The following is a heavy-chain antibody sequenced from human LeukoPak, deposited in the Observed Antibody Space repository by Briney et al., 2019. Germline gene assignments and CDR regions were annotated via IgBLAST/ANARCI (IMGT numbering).Heavy chain of an antibody. J-gene: IGHJ4*02. CDR2: TWYDGSNK. D-gene: IGHD6-13*01. Sequence: GGSLRLSCAASGFTFSSYGMHWVRQAPGKGLEWVAVTWYDGSNKYYADSVKGRFTISRDNSKNTLYLQMNSLRAEDTAVYYCARDHSNTWYGVGYWGQGTLVTVSS. V-gene: IGHV3-33*01. CDR1: GFTFSSYG. CDR3: ARDHSNTWYGVGY.